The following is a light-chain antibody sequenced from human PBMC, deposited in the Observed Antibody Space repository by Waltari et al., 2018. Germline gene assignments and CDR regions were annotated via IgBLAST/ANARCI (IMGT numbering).Light chain of an antibody. Sequence: QSVLTQPPSASGTPGQRVTIPCSGGRSNIGRNPVVWYRQVPGTAPKLLSHSSHKRPSGGPDRFSGSKSGTSASLDISGLRAEDEVDYFCATWDDSLDGPVFGGGTKLTVL. V-gene: IGLV1-44*01. CDR2: SSH. CDR3: ATWDDSLDGPV. CDR1: RSNIGRNP. J-gene: IGLJ3*02.